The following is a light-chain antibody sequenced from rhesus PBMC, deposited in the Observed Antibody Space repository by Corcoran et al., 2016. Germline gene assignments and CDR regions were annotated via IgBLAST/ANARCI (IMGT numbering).Light chain of an antibody. CDR2: FAS. V-gene: IGKV1-25*02. J-gene: IGKJ4*01. Sequence: DIQMTQSPSSLSASVGDRVTITCRARQGISNYLAWYQQKPGEAPKLLIYFASGLQSGIPSRFSGSGSGTDFTLTISSLQSEDFATYYCQHYYSSPPTFGGGTRVELK. CDR1: QGISNY. CDR3: QHYYSSPPT.